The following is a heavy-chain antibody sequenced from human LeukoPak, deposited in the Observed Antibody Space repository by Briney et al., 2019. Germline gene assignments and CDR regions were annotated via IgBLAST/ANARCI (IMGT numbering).Heavy chain of an antibody. V-gene: IGHV1-69*13. CDR2: IIPIFGTA. CDR3: ARVAIYPDRWSDP. Sequence: GASVKVSCKASGGTFSSYAISWVRQAPGQGLEWMGGIIPIFGTANYAQKFQGRVTITADESTSTAYMELSSLRSEDTAVYYCARVAIYPDRWSDPWGQGTLVTVSS. D-gene: IGHD2-15*01. J-gene: IGHJ5*02. CDR1: GGTFSSYA.